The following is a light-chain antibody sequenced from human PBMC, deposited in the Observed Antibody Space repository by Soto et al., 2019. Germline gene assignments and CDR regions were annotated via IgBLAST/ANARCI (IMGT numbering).Light chain of an antibody. Sequence: QSALTQPASVSGSPGQSITISCTGTSSDIGRYNYVSWYQHSPGKAPKLIIYDVSDRPSGVSNRFSGSKSGTTASLTISGLQAEDEADYYCGSYTSSDTMIFGGGTKLTXL. V-gene: IGLV2-14*03. CDR1: SSDIGRYNY. J-gene: IGLJ2*01. CDR3: GSYTSSDTMI. CDR2: DVS.